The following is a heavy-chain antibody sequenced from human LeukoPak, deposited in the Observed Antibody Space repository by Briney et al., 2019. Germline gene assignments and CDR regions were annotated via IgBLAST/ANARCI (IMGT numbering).Heavy chain of an antibody. CDR2: ISGSGGST. D-gene: IGHD2-8*01. J-gene: IGHJ4*02. V-gene: IGHV3-23*01. Sequence: KPGGSLRLSCAASGFTVSTNYMNWVRQAPGKGLEWVSAISGSGGSTYYANSVKGRFTISRDNYKSTLYLQMSSLRAEDTAVYYCAKGRDSYAILDYWGQGTLVTVSS. CDR1: GFTVSTNY. CDR3: AKGRDSYAILDY.